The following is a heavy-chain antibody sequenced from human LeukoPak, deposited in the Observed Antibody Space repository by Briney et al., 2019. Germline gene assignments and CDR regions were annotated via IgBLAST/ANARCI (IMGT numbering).Heavy chain of an antibody. V-gene: IGHV1-2*06. D-gene: IGHD5-18*01. J-gene: IGHJ4*02. CDR1: GYSFTGYY. CDR3: AREYSYGYYFDS. CDR2: INPNSGGP. Sequence: ASVKVSCKASGYSFTGYYLHWVRQAPGQGLEWMGRINPNSGGPNFAQNFQGRVTMTRDTSITTAYMELSGLRPDDTAVYYCAREYSYGYYFDSWGQGTLVTVSS.